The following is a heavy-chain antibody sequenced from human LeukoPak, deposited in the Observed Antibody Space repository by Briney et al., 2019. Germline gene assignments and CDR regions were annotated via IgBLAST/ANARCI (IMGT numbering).Heavy chain of an antibody. J-gene: IGHJ3*02. V-gene: IGHV3-21*01. D-gene: IGHD3-10*01. Sequence: PGGSLRLSCAASGFTFSSYSMNWVRQAPGKGLEWVSSISSSSSYIYYADSVEGRFTISRDNAKNSLYLQMNSLRAEDTAVYYCARYPYGSGSPTTPNDAFDIWGQGTMVTVSS. CDR1: GFTFSSYS. CDR2: ISSSSSYI. CDR3: ARYPYGSGSPTTPNDAFDI.